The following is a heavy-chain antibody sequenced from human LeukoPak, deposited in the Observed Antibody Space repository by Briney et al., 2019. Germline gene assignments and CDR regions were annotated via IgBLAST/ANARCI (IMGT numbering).Heavy chain of an antibody. CDR3: ARGPLRVMSGFDY. CDR2: INPNSGGT. V-gene: IGHV1-2*04. CDR1: GYTFTGYY. J-gene: IGHJ4*02. D-gene: IGHD2-21*01. Sequence: ASVKVSCKASGYTFTGYYMHWVRQAPGQGLEWMGWINPNSGGTNYAQKFQGWVTMTRDTSISTAYMELSRLRSDDTAVYYCARGPLRVMSGFDYWGQGTLVTVSS.